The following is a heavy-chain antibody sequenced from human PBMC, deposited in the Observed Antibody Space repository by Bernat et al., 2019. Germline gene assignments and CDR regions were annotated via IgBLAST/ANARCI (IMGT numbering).Heavy chain of an antibody. Sequence: EVQLVESGGGLVQPGGSLRLSCAASGFTFSSYKMNWVRQAPGKGLEWVSYISSSGSTIYYADSVKGRFTISRDNAKNSLYLQMNSLRAEDTAVYYCARGARDIAAPHHDAFDIWGQGTMVTVSS. J-gene: IGHJ3*02. CDR1: GFTFSSYK. D-gene: IGHD6-6*01. CDR3: ARGARDIAAPHHDAFDI. V-gene: IGHV3-48*03. CDR2: ISSSGSTI.